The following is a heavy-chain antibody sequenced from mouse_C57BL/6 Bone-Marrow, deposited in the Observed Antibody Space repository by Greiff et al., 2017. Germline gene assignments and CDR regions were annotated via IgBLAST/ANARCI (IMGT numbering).Heavy chain of an antibody. V-gene: IGHV1-64*01. J-gene: IGHJ4*01. Sequence: QVQLKQPGAELVKPGASVKLSCKASGYTFTSYWMHWVKQRPGQGLEWIGMIHPNSGSTNYNEKFKSKATLTVDKSSSTAYMQLSSLTSEDSAVYYCARPSLYYAMDYWGQGTSVTVSS. CDR1: GYTFTSYW. CDR3: ARPSLYYAMDY. CDR2: IHPNSGST.